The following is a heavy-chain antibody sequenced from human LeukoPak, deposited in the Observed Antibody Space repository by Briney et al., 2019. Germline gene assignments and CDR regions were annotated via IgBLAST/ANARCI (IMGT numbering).Heavy chain of an antibody. D-gene: IGHD6-6*01. CDR2: IYYSGST. J-gene: IGHJ5*02. V-gene: IGHV4-59*08. CDR3: ARQGARGYSSYWFDP. Sequence: SETLSLTCTVSGGSISTYYWGWIRQPPGEGLEWIGYIYYSGSTSYNPSLKSRITISVDTSKPQFSLNLSSVTAADTAVYYCARQGARGYSSYWFDPWGQGTLVTVSS. CDR1: GGSISTYY.